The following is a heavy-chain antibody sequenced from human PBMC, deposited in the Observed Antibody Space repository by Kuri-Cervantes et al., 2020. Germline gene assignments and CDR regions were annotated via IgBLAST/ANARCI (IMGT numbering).Heavy chain of an antibody. CDR2: MNAGNGNT. CDR1: GYTFTSYA. Sequence: ALVKVSCKASGYTFTSYAMHWVRQDPGLRLEWKGWMNAGNGNTKYSQKFQGRVTITRDTSTSTAYMELRSLRSDDTAVYYCARDKGGIAAAGTASGAFDIWGQGTLVTVSS. J-gene: IGHJ4*02. V-gene: IGHV1-3*01. D-gene: IGHD6-13*01. CDR3: ARDKGGIAAAGTASGAFDI.